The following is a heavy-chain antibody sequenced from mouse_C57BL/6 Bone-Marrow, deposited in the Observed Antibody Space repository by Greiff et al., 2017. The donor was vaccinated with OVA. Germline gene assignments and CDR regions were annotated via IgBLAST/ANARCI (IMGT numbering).Heavy chain of an antibody. CDR2: IDPNSGGT. CDR1: GSTFTSYW. V-gene: IGHV1-72*01. J-gene: IGHJ2*01. Sequence: VQLQQPGAELVKPGASVKLSCKASGSTFTSYWMHWVKQRPGRGLAWIGRIDPNSGGTKYNEKFKSKATLTVDKPSSTAYMQLSSLTSEDSAVYYCAMKGIWDYSNYENVDYWGQGTTLTVSS. CDR3: AMKGIWDYSNYENVDY. D-gene: IGHD2-5*01.